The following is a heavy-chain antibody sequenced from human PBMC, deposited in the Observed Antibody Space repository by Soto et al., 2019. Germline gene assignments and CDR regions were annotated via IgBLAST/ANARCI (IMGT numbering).Heavy chain of an antibody. Sequence: SETLSLTCAVYGGSFSGYYWSWIRHPPGKGLEWIGEINHSGSTNYNPSLKSRVTISVDTSKNQFSLKLSSVTAADTAVYYCARGASGWRTGKYYFDYWGQGTLVTVSS. CDR3: ARGASGWRTGKYYFDY. D-gene: IGHD6-19*01. CDR2: INHSGST. V-gene: IGHV4-34*01. CDR1: GGSFSGYY. J-gene: IGHJ4*02.